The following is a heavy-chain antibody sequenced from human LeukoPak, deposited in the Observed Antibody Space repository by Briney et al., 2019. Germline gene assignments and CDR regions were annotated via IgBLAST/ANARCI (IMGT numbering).Heavy chain of an antibody. CDR1: GFTFSSYG. D-gene: IGHD6-19*01. J-gene: IGHJ4*02. V-gene: IGHV3-30*03. CDR2: ISYDGSNK. CDR3: ARGPWLGPPEN. Sequence: PGGSLRLSCAASGFTFSSYGMHWVRQAPGKGLEWVAVISYDGSNKYYADSVKGRFTISRDNSKNTLYLQMNSLRAEDTAVYYCARGPWLGPPENWGQGTLVTVSS.